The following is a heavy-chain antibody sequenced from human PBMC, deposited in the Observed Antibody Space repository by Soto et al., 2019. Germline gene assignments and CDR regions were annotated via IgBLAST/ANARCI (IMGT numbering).Heavy chain of an antibody. J-gene: IGHJ5*02. D-gene: IGHD6-13*01. CDR1: GGSFSGYY. CDR3: ARGPYSSSWYDWFDP. CDR2: INHSGST. Sequence: ASETLSLTCAVYGGSFSGYYWSWIRQPPGKGLEWIGEINHSGSTNYNPSLKSRVTISVDTSKNQFSLKLNSVTAADTAVYYCARGPYSSSWYDWFDPWGQGTLVTVSS. V-gene: IGHV4-34*01.